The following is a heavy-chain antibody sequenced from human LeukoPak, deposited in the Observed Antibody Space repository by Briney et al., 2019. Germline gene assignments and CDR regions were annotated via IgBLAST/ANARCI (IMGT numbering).Heavy chain of an antibody. CDR3: ARNGCPKGVCIDS. Sequence: GGYPRLSCAASGWSLRNYGMHWVRQAPGKGMEYVSAISSEGIGGSTYYAASVKSRFTISRDNSKNTLHLQVSSLTSEDMAVYYCARNGCPKGVCIDSWGHGTLVSVSS. CDR1: GWSLRNYG. D-gene: IGHD2-8*01. J-gene: IGHJ5*01. CDR2: ISSEGIGGST. V-gene: IGHV3-64*02.